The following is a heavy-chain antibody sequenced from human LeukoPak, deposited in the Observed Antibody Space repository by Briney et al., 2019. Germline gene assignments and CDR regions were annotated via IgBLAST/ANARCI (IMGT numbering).Heavy chain of an antibody. V-gene: IGHV3-23*01. Sequence: PGGSLRLSCPASGFTFSSYVMSWVRQAPGKGLEWVSAITGSGGRAYYADSVKGRFTISRDNSKNTLYLQMNSLRAEDTAIYYCAKENYQLLSADWFDPWGQGTLVTVSS. CDR2: ITGSGGRA. D-gene: IGHD2-2*01. J-gene: IGHJ5*02. CDR1: GFTFSSYV. CDR3: AKENYQLLSADWFDP.